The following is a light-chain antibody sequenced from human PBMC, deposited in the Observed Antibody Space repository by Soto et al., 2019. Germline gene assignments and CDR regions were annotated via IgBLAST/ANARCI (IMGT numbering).Light chain of an antibody. Sequence: DIHMTQSPSTLSASVGDIVTITCRASQNINSWLAWYQQKPGKAPKLLIYEASSLEKGVPARFGGSGSGTEFTLTISSLQPDDFATYYCQQYNVYSWTFGQGTKVDIK. J-gene: IGKJ1*01. V-gene: IGKV1-5*03. CDR2: EAS. CDR1: QNINSW. CDR3: QQYNVYSWT.